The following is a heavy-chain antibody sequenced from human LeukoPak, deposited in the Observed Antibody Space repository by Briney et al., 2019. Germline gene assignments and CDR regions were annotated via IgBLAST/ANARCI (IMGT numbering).Heavy chain of an antibody. J-gene: IGHJ5*02. CDR3: TTEPGIAVAGTEDWFDP. CDR2: IKSKTDGGTT. CDR1: GFTFSNAW. D-gene: IGHD6-19*01. Sequence: GGSLRLSCAASGFTFSNAWMSWVRQAPGKGLGWVGRIKSKTDGGTTDYAAPVKGRFTISRDDSKNTLYLQMNSLKTEDTAVYYCTTEPGIAVAGTEDWFDPWGQGTLVTVSS. V-gene: IGHV3-15*01.